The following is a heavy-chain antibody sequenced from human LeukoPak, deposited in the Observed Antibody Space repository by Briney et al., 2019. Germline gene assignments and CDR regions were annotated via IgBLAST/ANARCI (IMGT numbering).Heavy chain of an antibody. V-gene: IGHV4-34*01. Sequence: PSETLSLTCAVYGGSFSGYYWSWIRQPPGKGLEWIGEINHSGSTNYNPSLKSRVTISVDTSKNQFSLKLSSVTAADTAVYYCARDDVSDHDAFDIWGQGTMVTVSS. CDR3: ARDDVSDHDAFDI. CDR2: INHSGST. D-gene: IGHD1-1*01. J-gene: IGHJ3*02. CDR1: GGSFSGYY.